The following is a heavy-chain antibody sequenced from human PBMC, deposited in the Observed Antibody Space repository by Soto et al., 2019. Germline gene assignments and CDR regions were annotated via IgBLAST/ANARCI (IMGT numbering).Heavy chain of an antibody. Sequence: GASVKVSCKASGYTFTSYGISWVRQAPGQGLEWMGWISAYNGNTNYAQKLQGRVTMTTDTSTSTAYMELRSLRSDDTAVYYCATGYSSGWYEAFYIWGQGTMVTVSS. D-gene: IGHD6-19*01. CDR1: GYTFTSYG. J-gene: IGHJ3*02. CDR2: ISAYNGNT. CDR3: ATGYSSGWYEAFYI. V-gene: IGHV1-18*01.